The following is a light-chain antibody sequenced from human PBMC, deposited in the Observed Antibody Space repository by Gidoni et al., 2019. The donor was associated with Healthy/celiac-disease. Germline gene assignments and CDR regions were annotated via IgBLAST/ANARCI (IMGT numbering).Light chain of an antibody. J-gene: IGKJ1*01. CDR2: WAS. V-gene: IGKV4-1*01. CDR3: PRYSRPPPT. CDR1: QSGLDCSNNKIY. Sequence: DIVMTQHTDPLAVALGGRATINCKSTQSGLDCSNNKIYLAWYQQKPGQPPTRLIYWASTRESGVPDRFSGCGSGTDFTHTISSLQAEDVAVYYCPRYSRPPPTFGQGTKVEIK.